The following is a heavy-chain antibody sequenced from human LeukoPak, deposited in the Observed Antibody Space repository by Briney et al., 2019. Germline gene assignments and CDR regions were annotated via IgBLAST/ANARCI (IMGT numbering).Heavy chain of an antibody. Sequence: GGSLRLSCAASGFTFSSYAMHWVRQAPGKGLEWVAVISDDGSNKYYADSVKGRFTISRDNSKNTLYLQMNSLRAEDTAVYYCARDGPTGKTPYYYDSSGYPRGYFDYWGQGTLVTVSS. CDR2: ISDDGSNK. CDR3: ARDGPTGKTPYYYDSSGYPRGYFDY. V-gene: IGHV3-30-3*01. J-gene: IGHJ4*02. CDR1: GFTFSSYA. D-gene: IGHD3-22*01.